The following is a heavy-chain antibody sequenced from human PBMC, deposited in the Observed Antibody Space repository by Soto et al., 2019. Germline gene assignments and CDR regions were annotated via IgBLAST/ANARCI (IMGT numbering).Heavy chain of an antibody. CDR1: GGSISSSSYY. CDR3: STNISWYAISES. J-gene: IGHJ5*02. D-gene: IGHD6-13*01. Sequence: PSETLSLTCTVSGGSISSSSYYWGWIRQPPGKTLEWIGTISYSGNTYYNPSLQSRATLSIDTSKNHFSLKLGSVTAADTAVYYCSTNISWYAISESWGQGTLVPVSS. V-gene: IGHV4-39*02. CDR2: ISYSGNT.